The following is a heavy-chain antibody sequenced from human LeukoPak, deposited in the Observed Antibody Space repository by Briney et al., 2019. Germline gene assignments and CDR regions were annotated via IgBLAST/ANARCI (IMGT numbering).Heavy chain of an antibody. CDR1: GGSISSYY. J-gene: IGHJ5*02. D-gene: IGHD3-16*02. CDR2: INYSGST. Sequence: SETLSLTCTVSGGSISSYYWSWIRQPPGKGLEWIGYINYSGSTNYNPSLKSRVTISVDTSKNQFSLKLSSVTAADTAVYYCARGGYYDYVWGSYRPQDWFDPWGQGTLVTVSS. V-gene: IGHV4-59*01. CDR3: ARGGYYDYVWGSYRPQDWFDP.